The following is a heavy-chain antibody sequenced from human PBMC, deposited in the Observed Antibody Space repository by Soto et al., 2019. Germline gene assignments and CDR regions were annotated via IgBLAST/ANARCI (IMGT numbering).Heavy chain of an antibody. CDR2: IIPILGIA. J-gene: IGHJ3*02. CDR3: AREDSGSYLANAFDI. V-gene: IGHV1-69*04. D-gene: IGHD1-26*01. Sequence: SVKVSCKASGGTFSSYTISWVRQAPGQGLEWMGRIIPILGIANYAQKFQGRVTITADKSTSTAYMELSSLRSEDTAVYYCAREDSGSYLANAFDIWGQGTMVTVSS. CDR1: GGTFSSYT.